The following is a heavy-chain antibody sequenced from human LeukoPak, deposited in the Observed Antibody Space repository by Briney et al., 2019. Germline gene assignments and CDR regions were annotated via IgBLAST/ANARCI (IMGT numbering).Heavy chain of an antibody. CDR1: EFTFSNYA. CDR2: LSGSGDNT. V-gene: IGHV3-23*01. CDR3: ARPASRGVGRYFDL. D-gene: IGHD3-10*01. J-gene: IGHJ2*01. Sequence: GGSLSLSCAASEFTFSNYAMSWVRRAPGKGLEWVSALSGSGDNTYYADSVKGRFTISRDNSKNTLYLQMNSLRAEDTALYYCARPASRGVGRYFDLWGRGSLVTVSS.